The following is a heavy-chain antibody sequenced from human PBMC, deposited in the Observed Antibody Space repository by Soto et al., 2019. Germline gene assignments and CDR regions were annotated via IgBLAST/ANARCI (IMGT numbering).Heavy chain of an antibody. V-gene: IGHV3-43D*04. Sequence: GGSLRLSCAASGFTFDDYAMHWVRQAPVKVPEWVSLISWDGGSTYYADSVKGRFTISRDNSKNSLYLQMNSLRAEDTALHYCEKGIAAPGNDYYYYYGMDVWGQGTKVTV. CDR1: GFTFDDYA. CDR2: ISWDGGST. J-gene: IGHJ6*02. D-gene: IGHD6-6*01. CDR3: EKGIAAPGNDYYYYYGMDV.